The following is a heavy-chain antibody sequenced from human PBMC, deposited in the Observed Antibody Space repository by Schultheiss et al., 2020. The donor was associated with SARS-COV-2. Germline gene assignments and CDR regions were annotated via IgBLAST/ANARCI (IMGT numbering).Heavy chain of an antibody. CDR1: GYSISSGYY. D-gene: IGHD3-3*01. Sequence: SETLSLTCAVSGYSISSGYYWSWIRQPPGKGLEWIGYIYYSGSTYYNPSLKSRVTISVDTSKNQFSLKLSSVTAADTAVYYCARDLPYYDFWSGYYTAFPRGMDVWGQGTTVTVSS. V-gene: IGHV4-30-4*01. CDR3: ARDLPYYDFWSGYYTAFPRGMDV. J-gene: IGHJ6*02. CDR2: IYYSGST.